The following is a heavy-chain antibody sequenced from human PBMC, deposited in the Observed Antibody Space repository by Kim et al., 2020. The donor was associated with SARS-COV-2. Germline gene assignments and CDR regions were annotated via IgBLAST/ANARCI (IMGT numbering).Heavy chain of an antibody. Sequence: GGSLRLSCAASGFIFSDYYMHWARQAPGKGLEWIGRTRDRANRYTTEYAAAVKGRFTISRDDSKNSLFLQMNTLEAEDTAVYYCTRGGYRKLGNYYYGMDVWGQGTTVTVSS. CDR2: TRDRANRYTT. CDR1: GFIFSDYY. J-gene: IGHJ6*02. CDR3: TRGGYRKLGNYYYGMDV. V-gene: IGHV3-72*01. D-gene: IGHD5-18*01.